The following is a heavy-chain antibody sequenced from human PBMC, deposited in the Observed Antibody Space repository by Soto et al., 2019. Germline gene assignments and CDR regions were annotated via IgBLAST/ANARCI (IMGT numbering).Heavy chain of an antibody. CDR2: IYYSGSI. CDR3: ARAYYDTAGYGLDP. D-gene: IGHD3-22*01. V-gene: IGHV4-59*01. CDR1: GGSISRGY. Sequence: QVHLQESGPGLMKPSETLSLTCSVSGGSISRGYWTWIRQPPGKGLEWIGYIYYSGSINYNPSLESRVIISVDTSKNQFSLRLSSVTAADTAVYYCARAYYDTAGYGLDPWGQGALVTVSS. J-gene: IGHJ5*02.